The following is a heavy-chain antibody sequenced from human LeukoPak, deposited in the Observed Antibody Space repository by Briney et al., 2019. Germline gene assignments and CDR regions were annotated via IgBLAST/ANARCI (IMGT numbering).Heavy chain of an antibody. V-gene: IGHV1-2*02. CDR1: GYIFTGYY. CDR2: INPNSGNT. Sequence: GASVKVSCKASGYIFTGYYIHWVGQAPGQGLGWMGFINPNSGNTNYAQKFQGRVTMTSDTSISTAYMELSSLTSDDTAVYYCAREMRPATTTLVANWGQGTLVTVSS. D-gene: IGHD1-1*01. J-gene: IGHJ4*02. CDR3: AREMRPATTTLVAN.